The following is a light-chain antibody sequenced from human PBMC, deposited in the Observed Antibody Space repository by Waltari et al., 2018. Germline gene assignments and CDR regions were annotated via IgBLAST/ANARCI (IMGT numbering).Light chain of an antibody. V-gene: IGKV4-1*01. CDR2: WAS. Sequence: DIVMTQSPDSLGVSLGAIAIIHCKSSPSVLYSSNNKNYLSGYQQKPGQPPKMIIYWASTRESGVPDRFSGSGSGTDFTLTISSLQAEDVAVYYCLQTYVSPYTFGQGTNLEI. CDR1: PSVLYSSNNKNY. CDR3: LQTYVSPYT. J-gene: IGKJ2*01.